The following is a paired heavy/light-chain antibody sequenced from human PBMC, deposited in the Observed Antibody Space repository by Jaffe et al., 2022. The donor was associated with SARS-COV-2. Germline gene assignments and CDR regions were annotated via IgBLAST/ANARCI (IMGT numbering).Heavy chain of an antibody. CDR1: GFTFSDYY. Sequence: QVQLVESGGGLVKPGGSLRLSCAASGFTFSDYYMSWIRQAPGKGLEWVSYISSSGSTIYYADSVKGRFTISRDNAKNSLYLQMNSLRAEDTAVYYCARDGSLDFDYWGQGTLVTVSS. V-gene: IGHV3-11*01. D-gene: IGHD1-26*01. J-gene: IGHJ4*02. CDR2: ISSSGSTI. CDR3: ARDGSLDFDY.
Light chain of an antibody. CDR2: YAS. V-gene: IGKV6-21*01. Sequence: EIVLTQSPDFQSVTPKEKVTITCRASQSIGSSLHWYQQKPDQSPKLLIKYASQSFSGVPSRFSGSGSGTDFTLTINSLEAEDAATYYCHQSSSLPYTFGQGTKLEIK. CDR1: QSIGSS. J-gene: IGKJ2*01. CDR3: HQSSSLPYT.